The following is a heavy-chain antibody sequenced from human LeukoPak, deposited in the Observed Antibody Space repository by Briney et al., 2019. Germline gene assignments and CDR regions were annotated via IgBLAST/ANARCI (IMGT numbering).Heavy chain of an antibody. CDR3: ASHKPRGSVFDI. CDR2: IYSGGST. V-gene: IGHV3-53*01. CDR1: GFTVSSNY. D-gene: IGHD3-16*01. Sequence: GGSLRLSCAASGFTVSSNYMSWVRQAPGKGLEWVSVIYSGGSTYYADSVKGRFTISRDNSKNTLYLQMNSLRAEDTAVYYCASHKPRGSVFDIWGQGTMVTVSS. J-gene: IGHJ3*02.